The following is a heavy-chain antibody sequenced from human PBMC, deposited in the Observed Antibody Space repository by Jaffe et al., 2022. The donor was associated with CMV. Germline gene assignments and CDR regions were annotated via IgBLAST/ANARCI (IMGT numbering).Heavy chain of an antibody. CDR1: GFTFSNYA. D-gene: IGHD4-17*01. CDR2: ISDRGGTT. Sequence: EVQLLESGGGLVQPGGSLRLSCTGSGFTFSNYAMSWVRQAPGMGLEWVSGISDRGGTTNYADSVKGRFTLSRDNSKNTLSLQMNSLRADDTAMYYCATHYGGYVSYHLDSWGQGTLVTVSS. V-gene: IGHV3-23*01. CDR3: ATHYGGYVSYHLDS. J-gene: IGHJ4*02.